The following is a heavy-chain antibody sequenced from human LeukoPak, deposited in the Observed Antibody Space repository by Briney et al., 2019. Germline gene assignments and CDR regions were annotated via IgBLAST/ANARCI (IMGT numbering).Heavy chain of an antibody. CDR3: ARGSDILTGDRTPMIDS. D-gene: IGHD3-9*01. CDR2: INPSGGSS. Sequence: ASVKVSCKASGYTFTRYYMRWVRQAPGQGLEWMGIINPSGGSSSYAQKFQGRVTMTRDTSTSTVYMELSSLRSEDTAVYYCARGSDILTGDRTPMIDSWGQGTLVTVSS. J-gene: IGHJ4*02. CDR1: GYTFTRYY. V-gene: IGHV1-46*01.